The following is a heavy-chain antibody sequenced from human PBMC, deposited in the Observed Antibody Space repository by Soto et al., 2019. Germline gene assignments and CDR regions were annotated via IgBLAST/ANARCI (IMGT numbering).Heavy chain of an antibody. CDR1: GGSISSGGDS. D-gene: IGHD5-18*01. V-gene: IGHV4-30-2*01. CDR2: IYHSGST. J-gene: IGHJ3*02. Sequence: QLQLQESGPGLVKPSQTLSLTCAVSGGSISSGGDSWSWIRQPPGKGLEWIGYIYHSGSTYYNPSLKSRVTISVDRSKSQFSLKLSSVTAADTAVYYCARVWGYSYGLASDIWGKGTMVTVSS. CDR3: ARVWGYSYGLASDI.